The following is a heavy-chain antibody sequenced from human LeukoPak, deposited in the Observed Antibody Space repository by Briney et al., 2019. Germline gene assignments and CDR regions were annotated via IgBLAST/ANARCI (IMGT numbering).Heavy chain of an antibody. Sequence: SETLSLTCTVSGGSVSSGSYYWSWIRQPPGKGLEWIGYIYYSGSTNHNPSLKSRVTISVDTSKNQFSLKLSSVTAADTAVYYCARGVPPISIFGVVIRNGGYFDYWGQGTLVTVSS. CDR3: ARGVPPISIFGVVIRNGGYFDY. V-gene: IGHV4-61*01. J-gene: IGHJ4*02. D-gene: IGHD3-3*01. CDR1: GGSVSSGSYY. CDR2: IYYSGST.